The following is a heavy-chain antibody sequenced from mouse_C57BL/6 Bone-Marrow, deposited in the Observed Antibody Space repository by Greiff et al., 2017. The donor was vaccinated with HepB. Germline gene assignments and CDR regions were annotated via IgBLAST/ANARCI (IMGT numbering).Heavy chain of an antibody. J-gene: IGHJ3*01. D-gene: IGHD3-1*01. CDR1: GYTFTSYW. V-gene: IGHV1-69*01. CDR3: ARHSSGFAY. CDR2: IDPSDSYT. Sequence: QVQLQQPGAELVMPGASVKLSCKASGYTFTSYWMHWVKQRPGQGLEWIGEIDPSDSYTNYNQKFKGKSTLTVDKSSSTAYMQLSSLTSEDSAVYYCARHSSGFAYWGQGTLVTVSA.